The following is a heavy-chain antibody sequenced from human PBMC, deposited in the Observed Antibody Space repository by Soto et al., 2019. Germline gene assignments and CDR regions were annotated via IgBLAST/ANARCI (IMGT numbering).Heavy chain of an antibody. Sequence: ASVKVSCKASGYTFTSYGISSVRQAPGQGLEWMGWISAYNGNTNYAQKLQGRVTMTTDTSTSTAYMELRSLRSDDTAVYYCARDRGSYYYYYGMDVWGQGTTVTVSS. CDR3: ARDRGSYYYYYGMDV. D-gene: IGHD1-26*01. CDR2: ISAYNGNT. V-gene: IGHV1-18*04. CDR1: GYTFTSYG. J-gene: IGHJ6*02.